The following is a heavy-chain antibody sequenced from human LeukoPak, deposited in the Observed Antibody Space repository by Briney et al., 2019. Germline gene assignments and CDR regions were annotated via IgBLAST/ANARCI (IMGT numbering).Heavy chain of an antibody. J-gene: IGHJ4*02. D-gene: IGHD3/OR15-3a*01. CDR2: ISAYNGNT. CDR1: GYTFTSYG. CDR3: ARVNPRTGYYVRASSGFDY. Sequence: ASVTVSCKASGYTFTSYGISWVRQAPGQGLEWMGWISAYNGNTNYAQKLQGRVTMTTDTSTSTAYMELRSLRSDDTAVYYCARVNPRTGYYVRASSGFDYWGQGTLVTVSS. V-gene: IGHV1-18*01.